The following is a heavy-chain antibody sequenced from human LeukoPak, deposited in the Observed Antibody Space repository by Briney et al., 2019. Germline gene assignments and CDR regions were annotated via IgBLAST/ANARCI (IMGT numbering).Heavy chain of an antibody. D-gene: IGHD6-19*01. V-gene: IGHV3-72*01. J-gene: IGHJ4*02. CDR3: VRVGSVAGSDYLDY. CDR2: PRTKAKSYAT. CDR1: GYTLSDQL. Sequence: PGPSLRLSTYSSGYTLSDQLLNYQRLPQGQIHPSFYAPRTKAKSYATEYAASVRGRFTISRDDSKNSLYLQMNSLKTEDTAVYYCVRVGSVAGSDYLDYWGQGTLVTVSS.